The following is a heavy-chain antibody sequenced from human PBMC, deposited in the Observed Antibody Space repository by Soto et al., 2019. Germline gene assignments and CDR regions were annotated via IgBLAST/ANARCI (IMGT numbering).Heavy chain of an antibody. J-gene: IGHJ4*02. D-gene: IGHD3-22*01. Sequence: EVQLLESGGGLVQPGGSLRLSCAASGFTFSGYAMSWVRQAPGAGLEWVSGISDSGGSTYYADSVKGRFTISRDNSKNTLSLQMNSLRVEDTAVYYCAKRGIVVVTHNPIFDSCGQGTLVTVSS. CDR2: ISDSGGST. CDR3: AKRGIVVVTHNPIFDS. V-gene: IGHV3-23*01. CDR1: GFTFSGYA.